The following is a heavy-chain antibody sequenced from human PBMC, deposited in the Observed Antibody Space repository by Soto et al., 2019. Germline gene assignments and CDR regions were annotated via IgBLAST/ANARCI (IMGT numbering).Heavy chain of an antibody. CDR3: ARRLYYDSSGFEGGGMDV. CDR1: GGSISSSSYY. V-gene: IGHV4-39*01. CDR2: IYYSGST. Sequence: QLQLQESGPGLVKPSETLSLTCTVSGGSISSSSYYWGWIRQPPGKGLEWIGSIYYSGSTYYNPSXKSRFTISVATXXXQXXLRLSSVTAADTAVYYCARRLYYDSSGFEGGGMDVWGQGTTVTVSS. J-gene: IGHJ6*02. D-gene: IGHD3-22*01.